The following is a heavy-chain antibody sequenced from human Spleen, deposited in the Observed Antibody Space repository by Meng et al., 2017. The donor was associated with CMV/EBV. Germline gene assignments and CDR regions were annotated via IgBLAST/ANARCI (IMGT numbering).Heavy chain of an antibody. CDR2: IKQDGSEK. CDR3: ARAVIPINVGSYYYYYGMDV. V-gene: IGHV3-7*01. D-gene: IGHD1-14*01. Sequence: GESLKISCAASGFTFSSYWMSWVRQAPGKGLEWVANIKQDGSEKYYVDSVKGRFTISRDNAKNSLYLQMNSLRAEDTAVYYCARAVIPINVGSYYYYYGMDVWGQGTTVTVS. J-gene: IGHJ6*02. CDR1: GFTFSSYW.